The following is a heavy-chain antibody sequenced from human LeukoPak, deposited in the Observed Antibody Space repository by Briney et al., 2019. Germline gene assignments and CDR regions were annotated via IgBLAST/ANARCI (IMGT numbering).Heavy chain of an antibody. Sequence: GGSLRLFCAASGFTFSDYYMSWIRQAPGKGLEGVSYTSSSSSYTNYADSVKGRFTISRDNAKNSLYLQMNSLRAEDTAVYYCARESESSGFDYWGQGTLVTVSS. V-gene: IGHV3-11*06. CDR2: TSSSSSYT. D-gene: IGHD6-19*01. CDR3: ARESESSGFDY. CDR1: GFTFSDYY. J-gene: IGHJ4*02.